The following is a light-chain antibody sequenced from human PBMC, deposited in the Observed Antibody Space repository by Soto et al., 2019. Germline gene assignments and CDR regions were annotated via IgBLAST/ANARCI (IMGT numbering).Light chain of an antibody. CDR3: QQYGSSPEWT. V-gene: IGKV3-20*01. CDR1: QSVSSSY. CDR2: GAS. Sequence: EIVLTQSPGTLSLSPGERATLSCRASQSVSSSYLAWYQQNPGQAPRILIYGASSRATGIQDRFSGGGSGTDFTLTISRLEPEDFAVYYCQQYGSSPEWTFGQGTKVEIK. J-gene: IGKJ1*01.